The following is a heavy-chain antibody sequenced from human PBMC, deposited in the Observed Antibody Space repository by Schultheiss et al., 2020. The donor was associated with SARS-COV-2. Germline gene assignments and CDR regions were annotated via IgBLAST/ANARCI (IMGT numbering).Heavy chain of an antibody. V-gene: IGHV4-30-4*01. D-gene: IGHD6-13*01. CDR2: IYYSGST. CDR3: ARVRPTAGHYYYYGMDV. J-gene: IGHJ6*02. Sequence: SETLSLTCTVSGGSISSGDYYWSWIRQPPGKGLEWIGYIYYSGSTYYNPSLKSRVTISVDTSKNQFSLKLSSVTAADTAVYYCARVRPTAGHYYYYGMDVWGQGTTVTVSS. CDR1: GGSISSGDYY.